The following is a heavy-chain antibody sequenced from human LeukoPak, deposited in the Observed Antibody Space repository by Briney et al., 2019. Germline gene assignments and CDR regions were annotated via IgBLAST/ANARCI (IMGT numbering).Heavy chain of an antibody. D-gene: IGHD3-10*01. CDR2: ISIYNGKT. J-gene: IGHJ4*02. Sequence: ASVKVSCKASGYTFTSYGISWVRQAPGQGLEWMGWISIYNGKTNYAQKLKGRVTMTTDTSTDTAYMELRSLRFDDTAIYYCARDGCFDSWGQGTLVTVSS. CDR1: GYTFTSYG. V-gene: IGHV1-18*01. CDR3: ARDGCFDS.